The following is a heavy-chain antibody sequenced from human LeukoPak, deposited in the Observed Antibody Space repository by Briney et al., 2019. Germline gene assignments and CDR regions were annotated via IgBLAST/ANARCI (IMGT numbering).Heavy chain of an antibody. CDR2: IYTSGTI. CDR3: AKGYRNHLLILLDS. D-gene: IGHD3-16*01. Sequence: PSETLSLTCNVSGGSISSYYWSWIRQPAGTALEWIGRIYTSGTITYNPSLKSRVTMSVDTSKNQFSLKLSSVTAADTAVYYCAKGYRNHLLILLDSWGQGTLVTVSS. V-gene: IGHV4-4*07. J-gene: IGHJ5*01. CDR1: GGSISSYY.